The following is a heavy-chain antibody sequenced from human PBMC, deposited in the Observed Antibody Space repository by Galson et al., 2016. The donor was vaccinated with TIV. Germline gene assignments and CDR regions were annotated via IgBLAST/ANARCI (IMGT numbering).Heavy chain of an antibody. D-gene: IGHD3-22*01. Sequence: SVKVSCKASGGIFSGYSVSWVRQAPGQGLEWMGRIIPMPGMANYAQKFQGRVTITADKSTSTVYMELTSLRSDDTAVYYCARAAHNCFFDASGLGYWGQGTLVTVSS. CDR3: ARAAHNCFFDASGLGY. CDR1: GGIFSGYS. V-gene: IGHV1-69*10. J-gene: IGHJ4*02. CDR2: IIPMPGMA.